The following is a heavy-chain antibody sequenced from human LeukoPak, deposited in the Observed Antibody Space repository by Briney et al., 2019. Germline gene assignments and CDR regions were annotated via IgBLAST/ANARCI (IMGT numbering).Heavy chain of an antibody. D-gene: IGHD5-18*01. CDR1: GFTFSSYS. Sequence: GGSLRLSCAASGFTFSSYSMNGVRQAPGKGLEWISYISSGSSTIYYADSVKGRFTISRDNAKNSLYLQMNSLRAEDTAVYYCARVGTALDYWGQGTLVTVSS. CDR2: ISSGSSTI. J-gene: IGHJ4*02. CDR3: ARVGTALDY. V-gene: IGHV3-48*01.